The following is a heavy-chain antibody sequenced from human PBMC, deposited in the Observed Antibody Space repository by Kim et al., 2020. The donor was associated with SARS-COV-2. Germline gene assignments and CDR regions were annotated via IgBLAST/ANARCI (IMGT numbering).Heavy chain of an antibody. J-gene: IGHJ6*02. CDR3: XXXRLPAAISYYYFGKDV. CDR1: GFTFSSFG. CDR2: IWFDGSKR. D-gene: IGHD2-2*01. V-gene: IGHV3-33*01. Sequence: GGSLRLSCAASGFTFSSFGMHWVRQAPGKGLEWVAVIWFDGSKRDYADSVKGRVHSSXDDSKNTLFLXXNSLSAEDSXXXXWXXXRLPAAISYYYFGKDVXXQGXXXTXSS.